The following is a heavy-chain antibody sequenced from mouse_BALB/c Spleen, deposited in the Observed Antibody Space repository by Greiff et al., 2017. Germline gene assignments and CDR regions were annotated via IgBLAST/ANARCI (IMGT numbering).Heavy chain of an antibody. J-gene: IGHJ1*01. V-gene: IGHV2-6-7*01. CDR3: ARVTTVVAGYWYFDV. D-gene: IGHD1-1*01. CDR2: IWGDGST. Sequence: VQGVESGPGLVAPSQSLSITCTVSGFSLTGYGVNWVRQPPGKGLEWLGMIWGDGSTDYNSALKSRLSISKDNSKSQVFLKMNSLQTDDTARYYCARVTTVVAGYWYFDVWGAGTTVTVSS. CDR1: GFSLTGYG.